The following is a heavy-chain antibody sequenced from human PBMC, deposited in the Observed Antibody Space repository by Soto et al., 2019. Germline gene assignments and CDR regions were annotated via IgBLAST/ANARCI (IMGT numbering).Heavy chain of an antibody. J-gene: IGHJ4*02. CDR3: ARVLGDYPNFDY. CDR2: ISYDGSNK. CDR1: GFTFSSYA. V-gene: IGHV3-30-3*01. D-gene: IGHD2-21*01. Sequence: QVQLVESGGGVVQPGRSLRLSCAASGFTFSSYALHWVRQAPGKGLEWVAVISYDGSNKFYADSVKGRFTISRDTSKNTLNLQMNSLRAEDTAVYYCARVLGDYPNFDYWGQGTLVTVSS.